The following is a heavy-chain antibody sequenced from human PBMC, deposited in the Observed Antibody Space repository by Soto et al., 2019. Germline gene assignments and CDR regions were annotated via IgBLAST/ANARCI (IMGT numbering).Heavy chain of an antibody. J-gene: IGHJ6*03. CDR1: GFTFSDYY. V-gene: IGHV3-11*01. CDR2: ISSSGSTI. Sequence: SLRLSCAASGFTFSDYYMSWIRQAPGKGLEWVSYISSSGSTIYYADSVKGRFTISRDNAKNSLYLQMNSLRAEDTAVYYCARDPPPLYYHYYMDVWGKGTRVPVPS. CDR3: ARDPPPLYYHYYMDV.